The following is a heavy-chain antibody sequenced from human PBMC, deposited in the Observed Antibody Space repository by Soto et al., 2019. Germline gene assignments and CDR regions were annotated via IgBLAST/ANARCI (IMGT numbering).Heavy chain of an antibody. CDR3: ARASKVFREKAFDI. J-gene: IGHJ3*02. CDR2: ISYDGSNK. D-gene: IGHD3-10*02. Sequence: GGSLRLSCAASGFTFSSYAMHWVRQAPGKGLEWVAVISYDGSNKYYADSVKGRFTISRDNSKNTLYLQMNSLRAEDTAVYYCARASKVFREKAFDIWGQGTMVTVSS. CDR1: GFTFSSYA. V-gene: IGHV3-30-3*01.